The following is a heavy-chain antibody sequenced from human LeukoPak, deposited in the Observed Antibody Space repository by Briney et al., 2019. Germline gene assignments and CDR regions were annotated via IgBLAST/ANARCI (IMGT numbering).Heavy chain of an antibody. CDR2: IWYDGSNK. CDR1: GFTFSSYG. Sequence: GRSLRLSCAASGFTFSSYGMHWVRQAPGKGLEWVAVIWYDGSNKYYADSVKGRFTISRDNSKNTLYLQMNSLRAEDTAVYYCARDSSSWQTDYWGQGTLVTVSS. J-gene: IGHJ4*02. D-gene: IGHD6-13*01. V-gene: IGHV3-33*01. CDR3: ARDSSSWQTDY.